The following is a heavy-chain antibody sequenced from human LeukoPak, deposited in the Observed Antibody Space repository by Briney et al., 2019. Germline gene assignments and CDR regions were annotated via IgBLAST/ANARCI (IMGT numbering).Heavy chain of an antibody. CDR2: IYHSGST. CDR1: GGSISSGGYY. Sequence: SQTLSLTCTVSGGSISSGGYYWSWIRQPPGKGLEWIGYIYHSGSTYYNPSLKSRVTISVDRSKNQFSLKLSSVTAADTAVYYCARGRYSNYAGAEYFQHWGQGTLVTVSS. CDR3: ARGRYSNYAGAEYFQH. D-gene: IGHD4-11*01. J-gene: IGHJ1*01. V-gene: IGHV4-30-2*01.